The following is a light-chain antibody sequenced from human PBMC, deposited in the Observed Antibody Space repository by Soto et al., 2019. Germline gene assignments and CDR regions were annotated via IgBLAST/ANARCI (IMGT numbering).Light chain of an antibody. Sequence: QSVLTQPPSVSAAPGQKVTISCSGSSSNIGNNYVSWYQQLPGTAPKLLIYENNKRPSGIPARFSGSKSGTSATLGITGLQTGDEADYYCGTWDSSLSANWVFGGGTKLTVL. V-gene: IGLV1-51*02. J-gene: IGLJ3*02. CDR1: SSNIGNNY. CDR2: ENN. CDR3: GTWDSSLSANWV.